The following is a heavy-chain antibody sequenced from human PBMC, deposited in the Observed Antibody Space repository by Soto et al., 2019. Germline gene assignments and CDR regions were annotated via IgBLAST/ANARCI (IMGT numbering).Heavy chain of an antibody. J-gene: IGHJ4*02. D-gene: IGHD2-15*01. CDR2: IYYSGST. Sequence: QVQLQESGPGLVKPSETLSLTCTVSGGSISSYYWSWIRQPPGKGLEWIGYIYYSGSTNYNPPLKSRVTISVDTSKNQFSLKLSSVTAADTAVYYCARQVGGRAPWYFDYWGQGTLVTVSS. CDR1: GGSISSYY. V-gene: IGHV4-59*08. CDR3: ARQVGGRAPWYFDY.